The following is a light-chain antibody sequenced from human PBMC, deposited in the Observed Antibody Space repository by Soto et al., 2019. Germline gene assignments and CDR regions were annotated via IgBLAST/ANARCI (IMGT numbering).Light chain of an antibody. Sequence: EIVLTQSPATLSLSPGERATLSCRASQSVNNYLAWYQQRPGQAPRLLIYDASSRATGIPDRFSGSGSGTDFTLTISRLEPEDFAVFFCQQYGTSEIIFGQGTRLEIK. V-gene: IGKV3-20*01. CDR3: QQYGTSEII. J-gene: IGKJ5*01. CDR2: DAS. CDR1: QSVNNY.